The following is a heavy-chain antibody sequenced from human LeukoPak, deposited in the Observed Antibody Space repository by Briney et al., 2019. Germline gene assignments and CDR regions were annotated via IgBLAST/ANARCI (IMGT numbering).Heavy chain of an antibody. Sequence: GGSLRLSCAASGFTFSNYWMHWVRQAPGKGLVWVSRIKSDGYSTTYADSVKGRFTISRDNAKNTLYLQMNSLRAEDTAVYYCARSGLLWFGELFVFDIWGQGTMVTVSS. CDR2: IKSDGYST. D-gene: IGHD3-10*01. CDR3: ARSGLLWFGELFVFDI. CDR1: GFTFSNYW. J-gene: IGHJ3*02. V-gene: IGHV3-74*01.